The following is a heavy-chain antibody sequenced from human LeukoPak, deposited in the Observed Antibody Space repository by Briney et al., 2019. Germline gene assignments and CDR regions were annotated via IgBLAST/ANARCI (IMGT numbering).Heavy chain of an antibody. V-gene: IGHV3-21*01. CDR2: ISSSSSYI. CDR1: GFTFSNYD. J-gene: IGHJ4*02. CDR3: AREPYSNPPFSDY. D-gene: IGHD4-11*01. Sequence: GGSLRLSCAASGFTFSNYDMHWVRQAPGKGLEWVSAISSSSSYIYYADSIKGRFTISRDNAKNSLYLQMNSLRAEDTAVYYCAREPYSNPPFSDYWGQGTLVTVSS.